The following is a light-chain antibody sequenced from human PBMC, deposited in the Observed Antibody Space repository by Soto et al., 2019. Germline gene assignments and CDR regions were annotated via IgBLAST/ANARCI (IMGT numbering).Light chain of an antibody. V-gene: IGLV2-23*01. CDR3: CSYAGSSTSYV. CDR1: SSDVGSYNL. Sequence: QSALTQPASVSGSPGQSITISCTGTSSDVGSYNLVSWYQQHPGKAPKLMIYEGSKRPSGVPNRFSGSKSGNTASLTISGLQAEDETDYYCCSYAGSSTSYVFGTGTTLPVL. J-gene: IGLJ1*01. CDR2: EGS.